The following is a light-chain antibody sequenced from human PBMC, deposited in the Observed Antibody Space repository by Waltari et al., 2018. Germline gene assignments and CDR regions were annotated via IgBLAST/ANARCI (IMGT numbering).Light chain of an antibody. Sequence: QSVLTQPPSASGTPGQRVTISCSGSSSNIGSYTVNWYQQFPGTAPKLLLYSNDQRPSVGPDRFSGSKSCTSASLAISGLQSEDEADYYWATWDDRLNGQVVFGGGTRLTVL. CDR1: SSNIGSYT. J-gene: IGLJ3*02. V-gene: IGLV1-44*01. CDR2: SND. CDR3: ATWDDRLNGQVV.